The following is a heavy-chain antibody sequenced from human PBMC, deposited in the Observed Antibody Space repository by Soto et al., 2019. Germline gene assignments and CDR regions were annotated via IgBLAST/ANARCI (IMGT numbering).Heavy chain of an antibody. CDR3: AREGDSSGFYYYDGMDV. D-gene: IGHD6-19*01. CDR2: ISAYNGNT. V-gene: IGHV1-18*01. J-gene: IGHJ6*02. Sequence: QVQLVQSGAEVKKPGASVKVSCKASGYTFTSYGISWVRQAPGQGLEWMGWISAYNGNTNYAQKLQGRVTMTTDTAPRTAYMERRSLRSDDTAVYYCAREGDSSGFYYYDGMDVWGQGTTVTVSS. CDR1: GYTFTSYG.